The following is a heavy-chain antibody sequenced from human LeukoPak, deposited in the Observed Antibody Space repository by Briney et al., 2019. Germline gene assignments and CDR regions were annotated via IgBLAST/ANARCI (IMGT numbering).Heavy chain of an antibody. J-gene: IGHJ5*02. D-gene: IGHD3-9*01. CDR2: ISAYNGNT. CDR3: ARDYGSHYDTNWFDP. Sequence: GASVKVSCKASGYTFTSYGISWVRQAPGQGLEWMGWISAYNGNTNYAQKLQGRVTMTTDTSTSTAYMELRSLRSDDTAVYYCARDYGSHYDTNWFDPWGQGTLVTVSS. CDR1: GYTFTSYG. V-gene: IGHV1-18*01.